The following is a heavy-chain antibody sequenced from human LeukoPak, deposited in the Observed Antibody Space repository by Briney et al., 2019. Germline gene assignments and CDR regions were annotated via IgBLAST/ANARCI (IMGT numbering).Heavy chain of an antibody. CDR3: GKTTTGYSSGQKPAWPVDY. Sequence: PGGSQRLSCEASGLTFSSYWMSWVRQAPGKGLEWVAGIFGSGGSAHYADSAKGRFTISRDNSKNTVYLQINSLRAEDTAVYYCGKTTTGYSSGQKPAWPVDYWGQGTLVTVSS. CDR2: IFGSGGSA. V-gene: IGHV3-23*01. D-gene: IGHD6-19*01. J-gene: IGHJ4*02. CDR1: GLTFSSYW.